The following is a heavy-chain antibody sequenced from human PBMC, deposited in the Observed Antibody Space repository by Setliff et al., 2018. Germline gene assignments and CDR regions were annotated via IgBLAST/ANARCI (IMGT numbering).Heavy chain of an antibody. CDR1: GGSISSYY. D-gene: IGHD6-19*01. Sequence: SETLSLTCIVSGGSISSYYWSWIRQPAGKGPEWIGHIYIGGSANYNPSLKSRVTMSIDTSKNQFSLKLNSVTAADMAVYYCAREQWLDPPGYYYMDVWAKGTTVTVSS. CDR2: IYIGGSA. CDR3: AREQWLDPPGYYYMDV. J-gene: IGHJ6*03. V-gene: IGHV4-4*07.